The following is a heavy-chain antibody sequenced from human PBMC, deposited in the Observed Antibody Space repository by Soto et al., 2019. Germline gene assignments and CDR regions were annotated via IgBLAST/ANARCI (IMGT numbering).Heavy chain of an antibody. CDR2: IYYSGST. CDR3: ARGPYYDLIWNYYYMDV. V-gene: IGHV4-59*08. D-gene: IGHD3-16*01. J-gene: IGHJ6*03. CDR1: GGSISGHY. Sequence: QVQLQESGPGLVKPSETLSLSCNVSGGSISGHYWSWVRQTPGKGLEWIGYIYYSGSTNYNPSLKSRVPISVDTSKNHFSLRLTSVTAADPAVYYCARGPYYDLIWNYYYMDVWGKGTTVTVSS.